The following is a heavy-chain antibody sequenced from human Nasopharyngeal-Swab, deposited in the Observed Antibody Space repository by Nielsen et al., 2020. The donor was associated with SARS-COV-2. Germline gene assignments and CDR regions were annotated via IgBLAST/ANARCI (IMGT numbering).Heavy chain of an antibody. CDR3: AREKDFWGGSHYFYMDV. D-gene: IGHD3-3*01. V-gene: IGHV3-7*05. CDR1: GFTFSNYW. CDR2: MNEDGSEK. Sequence: GGSLRLSCAASGFTFSNYWMTWVRLAPGRGLEWVSNMNEDGSEKNYVDSVKGRFTISRDKAKNLLYLQMNSLRAEDTAVYYCAREKDFWGGSHYFYMDVWGKGTTVTVSS. J-gene: IGHJ6*03.